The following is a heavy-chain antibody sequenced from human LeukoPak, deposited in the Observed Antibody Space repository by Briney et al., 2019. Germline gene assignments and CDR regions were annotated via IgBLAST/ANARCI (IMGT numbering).Heavy chain of an antibody. CDR2: IYYSGST. J-gene: IGHJ4*02. Sequence: PSETLSLTCTVSGGSISSYYWSWIRQPPGKGLERIGYIYYSGSTNYNPSLKSRVTISVDTSKNQFSLKLSSVTAADTAVYYCARVKSSGFYFDYWGQGTLVTVSS. CDR3: ARVKSSGFYFDY. V-gene: IGHV4-59*01. CDR1: GGSISSYY. D-gene: IGHD6-19*01.